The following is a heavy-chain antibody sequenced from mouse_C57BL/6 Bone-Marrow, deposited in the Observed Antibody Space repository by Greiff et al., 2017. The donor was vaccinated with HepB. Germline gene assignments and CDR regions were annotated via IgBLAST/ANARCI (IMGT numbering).Heavy chain of an antibody. Sequence: QVQLKEPGTELVKPGASVKLSCKASGYTFTSYWMHWVKQRPGQGLEWIGNINPSNGGTNYNEKFKSKATLTVDKSSSTAYMQLSSLTSEDSAVYYCARPYYSNSYAMDYWGQGTSVTVSS. V-gene: IGHV1-53*01. J-gene: IGHJ4*01. CDR3: ARPYYSNSYAMDY. D-gene: IGHD2-5*01. CDR2: INPSNGGT. CDR1: GYTFTSYW.